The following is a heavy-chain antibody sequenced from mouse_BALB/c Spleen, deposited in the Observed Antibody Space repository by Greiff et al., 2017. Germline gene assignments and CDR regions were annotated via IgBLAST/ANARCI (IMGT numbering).Heavy chain of an antibody. V-gene: IGHV1-4*02. CDR2: INPSSGYT. Sequence: VQLQESAAELARPGASVKMSCKASGYTFTSYTMHWVKQRPGQGLGRIGYINPSSGYTEYNQKFKDKTTLTADKSSSTAYMQLSSLTSEDSAVYYCARTYPYAMDYWGQGTSVTVSS. J-gene: IGHJ4*01. CDR3: ARTYPYAMDY. CDR1: GYTFTSYT. D-gene: IGHD5-1*01.